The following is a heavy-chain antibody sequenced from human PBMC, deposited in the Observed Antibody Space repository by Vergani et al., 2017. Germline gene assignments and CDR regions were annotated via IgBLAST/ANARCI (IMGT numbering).Heavy chain of an antibody. CDR2: ISSSSSYI. CDR1: GFTFSSYS. CDR3: ARVIYGSWSYSHDAFDI. D-gene: IGHD3-10*01. V-gene: IGHV3-21*01. J-gene: IGHJ3*02. Sequence: EVQLVESGGGLVKPGGSLRLSCAASGFTFSSYSMNWVRQAPGKGLEWVSSISSSSSYIYYADSVKGRFTISRDNAKNSLYLQMNSLRAEDTAVYYCARVIYGSWSYSHDAFDIWGQGTMVTVSS.